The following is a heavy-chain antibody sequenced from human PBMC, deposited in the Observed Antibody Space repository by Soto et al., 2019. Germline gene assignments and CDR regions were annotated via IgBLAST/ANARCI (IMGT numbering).Heavy chain of an antibody. CDR1: GGSFSPYF. V-gene: IGHV4-34*01. J-gene: IGHJ2*01. D-gene: IGHD6-19*01. CDR3: ARLASGWQDYYFDF. Sequence: QVQLQQWGAGLLKPSETLSLTCAVYGGSFSPYFWSWIRQPPGKGLEWIGEINHSGSTNYNPSLTRRATLSVDTSKNQVSLKLTSVTAADTAVYYCARLASGWQDYYFDFCGRGTPVTVSS. CDR2: INHSGST.